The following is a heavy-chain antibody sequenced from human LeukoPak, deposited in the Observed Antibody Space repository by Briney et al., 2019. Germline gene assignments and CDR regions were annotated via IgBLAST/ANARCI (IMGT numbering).Heavy chain of an antibody. Sequence: GGSLRLSCTASGFTLSSYEMSWIRQAPGKGLEWVSSIDYSGGDTHYADSVKGRFTISRDNSKNTLYLQLSSLRGDDTAVYYCARNSGRYGVSWGHGTLVTVSS. CDR2: IDYSGGDT. CDR3: ARNSGRYGVS. V-gene: IGHV3-23*01. CDR1: GFTLSSYE. J-gene: IGHJ5*01. D-gene: IGHD6-19*01.